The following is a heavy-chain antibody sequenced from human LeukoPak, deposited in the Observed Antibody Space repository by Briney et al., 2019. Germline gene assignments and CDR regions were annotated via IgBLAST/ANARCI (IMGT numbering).Heavy chain of an antibody. D-gene: IGHD2-2*01. CDR1: GFSFSSYS. J-gene: IGHJ4*02. V-gene: IGHV3-21*01. CDR3: AREISSSTSFDY. CDR2: ISSGSTYI. Sequence: GGSLRLSCAASGFSFSSYSMNWVRQAPGKGLEWVSSISSGSTYIYYADSVKGRFTISRDNAKNSLYLQVSTLRAEDTAVYYCAREISSSTSFDYWGQGTLDTVSS.